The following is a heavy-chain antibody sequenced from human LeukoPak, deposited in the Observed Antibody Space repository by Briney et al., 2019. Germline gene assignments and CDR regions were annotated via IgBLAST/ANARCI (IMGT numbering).Heavy chain of an antibody. D-gene: IGHD3-10*01. V-gene: IGHV3-21*01. Sequence: GALRLSCAASEFTFSTYSMNWVRQAPGKGLEWVSTISSTSSYIYYADSVKGRFTISRDNAKNSLDLQMNSLRAEDTAVYYCARDQSHRDPVAFDIWGQGTMVTVSS. CDR1: EFTFSTYS. J-gene: IGHJ3*02. CDR2: ISSTSSYI. CDR3: ARDQSHRDPVAFDI.